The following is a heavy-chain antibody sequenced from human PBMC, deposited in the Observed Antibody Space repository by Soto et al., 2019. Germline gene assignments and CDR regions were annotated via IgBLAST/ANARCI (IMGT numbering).Heavy chain of an antibody. CDR3: AKGGRWFGEPPGY. D-gene: IGHD3-10*01. CDR2: TRNKANSYTT. CDR1: GFTLSDHY. Sequence: GGSLRLSCAASGFTLSDHYVDWVRQAPGKGLECVGRTRNKANSYTTEYAASVKGRFTISRDDSKNSLYLQMNSLKTDDTAVYYCAKGGRWFGEPPGYWGQGTLVTVYS. V-gene: IGHV3-72*01. J-gene: IGHJ4*02.